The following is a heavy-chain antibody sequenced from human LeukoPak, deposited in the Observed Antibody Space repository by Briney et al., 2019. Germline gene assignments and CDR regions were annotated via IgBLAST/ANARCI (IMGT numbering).Heavy chain of an antibody. CDR3: ARPIKQWRPGGFDP. J-gene: IGHJ5*02. V-gene: IGHV4-59*01. Sequence: PSETLSLTCTVSGGSISSYYWSWIRQPPGKGLEWIGYIYYSGSTNYNPSLKSRVTISVDTSKNQFSLKLSSVTAADTAVYYCARPIKQWRPGGFDPWGQGTLVTVSS. D-gene: IGHD6-19*01. CDR1: GGSISSYY. CDR2: IYYSGST.